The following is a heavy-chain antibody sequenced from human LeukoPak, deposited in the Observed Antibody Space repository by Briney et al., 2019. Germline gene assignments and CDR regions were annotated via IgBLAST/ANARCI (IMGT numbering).Heavy chain of an antibody. J-gene: IGHJ4*02. D-gene: IGHD3-22*01. CDR2: ISYDGSNK. CDR3: AKAVDKQSPRDSSGYIGDY. CDR1: GFTFSSYG. Sequence: GGSLRLSCAASGFTFSSYGMHWVRQAPGKGLEWVAVISYDGSNKYYADSVKGRFTISRDNSKNTLYLQMNSLRAEDTAVYYCAKAVDKQSPRDSSGYIGDYWGQGTLVTVSS. V-gene: IGHV3-30*18.